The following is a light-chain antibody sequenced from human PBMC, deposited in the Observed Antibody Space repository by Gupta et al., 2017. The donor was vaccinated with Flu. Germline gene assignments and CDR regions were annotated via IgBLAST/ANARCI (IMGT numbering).Light chain of an antibody. CDR3: QVWDDKNYHYV. J-gene: IGLJ1*01. CDR2: DDS. V-gene: IGLV3-21*02. CDR1: GVGSKT. Sequence: GQTATVSCGGNGVGSKTVHWYQQKPGQAPVLVVHDDSDRPSGSPERFSGSNSGNTATMTITSVEAGDEADYYCQVWDDKNYHYVFGTGTRVTVL.